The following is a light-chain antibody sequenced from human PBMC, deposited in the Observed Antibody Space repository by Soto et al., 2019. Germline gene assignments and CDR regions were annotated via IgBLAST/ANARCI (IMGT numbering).Light chain of an antibody. CDR1: QDISNY. CDR2: AAS. J-gene: IGKJ1*01. CDR3: LRHNSYPWT. Sequence: DTQMTQSPSTLSASVGDRVTITCRASQDISNYLAWFQQKPGTVPKRLIYAASSLQSGVPSRFGGSGSGTEFTLTITSLQPEDFATYYCLRHNSYPWTFGQGTKVDI. V-gene: IGKV1-17*03.